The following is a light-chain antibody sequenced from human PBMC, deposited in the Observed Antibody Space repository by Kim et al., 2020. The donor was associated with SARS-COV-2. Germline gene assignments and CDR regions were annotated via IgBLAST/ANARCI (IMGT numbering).Light chain of an antibody. CDR2: EVT. CDR3: SSYAGSYNLV. V-gene: IGLV2-8*01. CDR1: SSDVSGFNY. J-gene: IGLJ2*01. Sequence: GQSGTISCTGTSSDVSGFNYVSWYQQHPGKAPKLMIYEVTKRPSGVPDRFSGSKSGNTASLTVSGLQAEDEAEYYCSSYAGSYNLVFGGGTQLTVL.